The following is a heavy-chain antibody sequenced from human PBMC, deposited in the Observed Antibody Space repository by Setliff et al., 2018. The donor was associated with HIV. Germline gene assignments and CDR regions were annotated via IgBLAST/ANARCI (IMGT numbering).Heavy chain of an antibody. Sequence: ASVKVSCKASGYSFTNYGVNWVRQAPGQGLEWMGWISAYNGNTNYAQKLQGRVTMTTDTSTSTAYMELRSLRSEDTAVYYCARTGYSSGWYYYYGMDVWGQGTTVTVSS. V-gene: IGHV1-18*01. D-gene: IGHD6-19*01. J-gene: IGHJ6*02. CDR2: ISAYNGNT. CDR3: ARTGYSSGWYYYYGMDV. CDR1: GYSFTNYG.